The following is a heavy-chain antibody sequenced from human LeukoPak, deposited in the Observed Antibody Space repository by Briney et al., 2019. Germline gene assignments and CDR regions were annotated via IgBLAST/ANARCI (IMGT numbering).Heavy chain of an antibody. CDR3: TRQYSSGWTFDY. V-gene: IGHV3-73*01. D-gene: IGHD6-19*01. CDR2: IRSKANSYAT. J-gene: IGHJ4*02. Sequence: GGSLRLSCAASGFTFSCSAMHRVRQASGKGLEWVGRIRSKANSYATAYAASVKGRFTISRDDSKNTAYLQMNSLKTEDTAVYYCTRQYSSGWTFDYWGQGTLVTVSS. CDR1: GFTFSCSA.